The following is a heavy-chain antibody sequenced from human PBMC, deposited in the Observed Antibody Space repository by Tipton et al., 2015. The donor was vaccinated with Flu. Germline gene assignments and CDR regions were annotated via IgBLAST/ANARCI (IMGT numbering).Heavy chain of an antibody. Sequence: TLSLTCAVSGSSFSGYYWSWLRQSPGKGLEWIAEINHSGSINYNPSLQSRVSLSVDTSENYFSLRLRSVTAADTAMYYCARHYGDYDPFSFFSYWGQGALVTVSS. J-gene: IGHJ4*02. CDR1: GSSFSGYY. V-gene: IGHV4-34*01. CDR2: INHSGSI. D-gene: IGHD4-17*01. CDR3: ARHYGDYDPFSFFSY.